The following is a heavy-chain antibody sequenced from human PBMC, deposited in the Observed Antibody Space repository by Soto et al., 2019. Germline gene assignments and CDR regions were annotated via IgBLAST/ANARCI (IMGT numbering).Heavy chain of an antibody. CDR2: IYHAGSP. Sequence: LSLTCGVSGGSVISSSWWTWVRQSPVKGLEWLGEIYHAGSPNYNPSFQSRISISLDKSKNSFSLRLTSVTAADAAIYYCARGSSFRGDFDIWGQGTTVTVSS. V-gene: IGHV4-4*02. J-gene: IGHJ3*02. CDR1: GGSVISSSW. D-gene: IGHD2-21*01. CDR3: ARGSSFRGDFDI.